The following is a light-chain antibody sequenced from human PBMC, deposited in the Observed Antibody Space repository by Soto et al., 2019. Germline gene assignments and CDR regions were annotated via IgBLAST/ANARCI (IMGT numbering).Light chain of an antibody. CDR2: EGS. CDR1: SSDVGSYNL. Sequence: QSALTQPASVSGSPGQSITISCTGTSSDVGSYNLVSWYQHHPGKAPKLMIYEGSKRPSGVSDRFSGSKSGNTASLAISGLQAEDEADYYCCSYAGSNNVFGTGTKLTVL. CDR3: CSYAGSNNV. V-gene: IGLV2-23*01. J-gene: IGLJ1*01.